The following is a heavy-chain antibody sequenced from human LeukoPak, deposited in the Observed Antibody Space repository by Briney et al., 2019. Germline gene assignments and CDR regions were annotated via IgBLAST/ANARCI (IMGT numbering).Heavy chain of an antibody. CDR2: LYSDGST. CDR1: GFTVSDKY. CDR3: AKSERLTMIGGWAPTFDS. J-gene: IGHJ4*02. Sequence: GGSLGLSCAASGFTVSDKYMSWVRQAPGKGLEWVSILYSDGSTYYADSVEGRFTISRDNSKKTLFFQMNSLRVEDTAVYYCAKSERLTMIGGWAPTFDSWGQGTLVTVSS. V-gene: IGHV3-66*01. D-gene: IGHD3-22*01.